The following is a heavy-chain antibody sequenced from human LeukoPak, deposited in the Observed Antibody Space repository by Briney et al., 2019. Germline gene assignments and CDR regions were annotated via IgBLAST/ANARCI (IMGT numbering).Heavy chain of an antibody. D-gene: IGHD2-15*01. CDR1: GFTFSSYS. Sequence: PGGSLRLSCAASGFTFSSYSMNWVRQAPGKGLEWVSSISSSSSYIYYADSVKGRFTFSRDNAKNSLYLQVNSLRAEDTAVYYCARHCSGGGCYWDLGYWGQGTLVTVSS. CDR3: ARHCSGGGCYWDLGY. CDR2: ISSSSSYI. J-gene: IGHJ4*02. V-gene: IGHV3-21*01.